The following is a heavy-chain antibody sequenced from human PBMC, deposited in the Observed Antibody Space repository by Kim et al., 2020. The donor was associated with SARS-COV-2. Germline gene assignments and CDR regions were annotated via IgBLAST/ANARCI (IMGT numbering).Heavy chain of an antibody. J-gene: IGHJ5*02. D-gene: IGHD3-10*01. CDR3: AKGLITMVRDRFDP. Sequence: AASVKVRSTISRDNSKNTLYLQMNSLRAEDTAVYYCAKGLITMVRDRFDPWGQGTLVTVSS. V-gene: IGHV3-23*01.